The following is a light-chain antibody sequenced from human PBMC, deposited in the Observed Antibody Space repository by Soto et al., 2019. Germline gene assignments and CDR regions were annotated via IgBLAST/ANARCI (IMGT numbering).Light chain of an antibody. CDR1: QSVSSN. J-gene: IGKJ1*01. CDR3: QQYKNWSQT. Sequence: EIVMTQSPATLSVSPGERATLSCRASQSVSSNLAWYQQKPGQAPRLLIYGASTRATGFPARFSGSGSGTEFTLTISSLQSADFAVYDCQQYKNWSQTFGHGTKVEIE. CDR2: GAS. V-gene: IGKV3-15*01.